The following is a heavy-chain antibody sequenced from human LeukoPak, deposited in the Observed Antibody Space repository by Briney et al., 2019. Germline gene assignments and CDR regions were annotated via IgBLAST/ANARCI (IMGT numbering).Heavy chain of an antibody. D-gene: IGHD1-26*01. Sequence: NPSETLSLTCTVSGGSISSSGYYWGWIRQPPGKGLEWIASIYYSGSTYYNPSLKSQVTISVDTSKNQLSLKLSSLTAADTAVYYCARHEYSGSYYGLSWFDPWGQGTLVTVSS. J-gene: IGHJ5*02. CDR2: IYYSGST. CDR3: ARHEYSGSYYGLSWFDP. V-gene: IGHV4-39*01. CDR1: GGSISSSGYY.